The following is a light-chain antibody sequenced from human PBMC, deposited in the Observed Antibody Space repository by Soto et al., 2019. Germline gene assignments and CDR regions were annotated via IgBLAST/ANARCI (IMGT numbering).Light chain of an antibody. J-gene: IGLJ1*01. V-gene: IGLV2-11*01. Sequence: QSALTQPRSVSGSPGQSVTISCTGTSSDVGGYNYVSWYQQHPGKAPKLMISDVSNRPSGVPDRFSGSKSGNTASLTISGLQAEDEADYYCCSYAGNYYVFGTGTKLTVL. CDR2: DVS. CDR3: CSYAGNYYV. CDR1: SSDVGGYNY.